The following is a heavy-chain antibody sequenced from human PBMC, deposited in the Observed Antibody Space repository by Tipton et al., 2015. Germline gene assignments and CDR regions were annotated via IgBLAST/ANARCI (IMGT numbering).Heavy chain of an antibody. CDR2: ISTYSGNT. Sequence: QLVQSGAEVKKPGASVKVSCKASGYTFTSYDISWVRQAPGQGLECMGWISTYSGNTYYAQNLQGRVTMTTDISTSTAYMELRSLRSEDTAQYYCARGNPETYFDYWGQGTLVTVSS. J-gene: IGHJ4*02. V-gene: IGHV1-18*01. CDR1: GYTFTSYD. CDR3: ARGNPETYFDY.